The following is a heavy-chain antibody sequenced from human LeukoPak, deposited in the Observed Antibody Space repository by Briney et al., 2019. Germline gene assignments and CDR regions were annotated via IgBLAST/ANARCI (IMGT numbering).Heavy chain of an antibody. CDR3: ARGRGYYDFWSRGAFDI. Sequence: ASETLSLTCTVSGGSISSGGYYWSWIRQHPGKGLEWIGYIYYSGSTYYNPSLKSRVTISVDTSKNQFSLKLSSVTAADTAVYYCARGRGYYDFWSRGAFDIWGQGTMVTVSS. J-gene: IGHJ3*02. CDR1: GGSISSGGYY. CDR2: IYYSGST. D-gene: IGHD3-3*01. V-gene: IGHV4-31*03.